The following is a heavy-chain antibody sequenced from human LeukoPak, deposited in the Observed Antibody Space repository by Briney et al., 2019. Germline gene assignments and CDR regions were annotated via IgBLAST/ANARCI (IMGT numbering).Heavy chain of an antibody. Sequence: PSETLSLTCAVSGYSISSGYYWGWIRQPPGKGLEWIGSIYHSGSTYYNPSLKSRDTISVDTFKNQFSLKLSSVTAADTAVYYCARRRVTDYSYAFDIWGQGTMVTVSS. CDR3: ARRRVTDYSYAFDI. D-gene: IGHD2-21*02. V-gene: IGHV4-38-2*01. CDR2: IYHSGST. J-gene: IGHJ3*02. CDR1: GYSISSGYY.